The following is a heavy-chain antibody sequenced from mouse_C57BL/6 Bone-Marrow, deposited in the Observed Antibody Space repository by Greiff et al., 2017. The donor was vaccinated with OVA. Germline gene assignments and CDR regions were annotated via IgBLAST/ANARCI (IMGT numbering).Heavy chain of an antibody. J-gene: IGHJ4*01. CDR3: AREGVFPDYAMDY. V-gene: IGHV1-81*01. CDR2: IYPRSGNT. Sequence: QVQLQQSGAELARPGASVKLSCKASGYTFTSYGISWVKQRTGQGLEWIGEIYPRSGNTYYNEKFKGKATLTADKSSSTAYMELRSLTSEDSAVYFCAREGVFPDYAMDYWGRGTSVTVSS. CDR1: GYTFTSYG.